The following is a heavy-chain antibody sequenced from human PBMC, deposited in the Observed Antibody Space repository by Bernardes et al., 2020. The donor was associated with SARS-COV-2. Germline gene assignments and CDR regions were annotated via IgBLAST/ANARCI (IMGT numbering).Heavy chain of an antibody. CDR2: IYYSGST. V-gene: IGHV4-31*11. CDR1: GGSISSGGYY. CDR3: ARVEGRITIFGVVVNWFDP. Sequence: SETLSLTCAVSGGSISSGGYYWSWIRQHPGKGLEWIGYIYYSGSTYYNPSLKSRVTISVDTSKNQFSLKLSSVTTADTAVYYCARVEGRITIFGVVVNWFDPWGQGTLVTVSS. J-gene: IGHJ5*02. D-gene: IGHD3-3*01.